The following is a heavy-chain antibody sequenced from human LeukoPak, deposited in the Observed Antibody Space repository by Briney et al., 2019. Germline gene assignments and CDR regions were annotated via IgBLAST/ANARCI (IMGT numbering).Heavy chain of an antibody. J-gene: IGHJ3*02. Sequence: SETLSLTCTVSGGSISSGSYYWSWLRQPAGKGLEWIGRIYTSGSTNYNPSLKSRVTISVDTSKNQFSLKLSSVTAADTAVYYCARDALGGIVGATRAAFDIWGQGTMVTVSS. V-gene: IGHV4-61*02. CDR1: GGSISSGSYY. CDR2: IYTSGST. CDR3: ARDALGGIVGATRAAFDI. D-gene: IGHD1-26*01.